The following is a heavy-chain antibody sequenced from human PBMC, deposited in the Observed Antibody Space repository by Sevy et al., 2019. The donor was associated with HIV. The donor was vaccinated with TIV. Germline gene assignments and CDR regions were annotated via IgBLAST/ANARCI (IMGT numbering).Heavy chain of an antibody. CDR1: GGSISSGTYY. D-gene: IGHD3-10*01. CDR3: ARYYYGSGKYYFDY. Sequence: SETLSLTCTVSGGSISSGTYYWSWIRQPAGKGLEWIGRIYTSGITNYNPSLKSLVTISLDTSKNQFSLNLRSVTAADTAVYYCARYYYGSGKYYFDYWGQGTLVTVSS. CDR2: IYTSGIT. V-gene: IGHV4-61*02. J-gene: IGHJ4*02.